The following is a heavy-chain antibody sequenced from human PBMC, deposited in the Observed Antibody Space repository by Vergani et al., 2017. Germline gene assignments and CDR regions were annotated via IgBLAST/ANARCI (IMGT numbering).Heavy chain of an antibody. V-gene: IGHV4-59*11. D-gene: IGHD6-19*01. CDR2: IHYSENT. J-gene: IGHJ5*02. CDR1: FDSIRNLY. Sequence: QVQLQESGPGLVKSSETPSLTCSVSFDSIRNLYRNWIRQPSGKGLEWIGSIHYSENTNYNPSLKTRVTISVDTSKNQFSLTLTSVTAADTAVYYCASDTHSGQRADRWGQGILVTVTS. CDR3: ASDTHSGQRADR.